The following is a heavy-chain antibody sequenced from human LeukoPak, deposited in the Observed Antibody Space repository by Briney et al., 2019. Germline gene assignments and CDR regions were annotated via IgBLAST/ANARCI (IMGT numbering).Heavy chain of an antibody. CDR3: ARDTSRDGYNYDY. CDR2: IYYSGST. Sequence: SQTLSLTCTVSGGSISSGDYYWSWIRQPPGKGLEWIGYIYYSGSTYYNPSLKSRVTISVDTSKNQFSLELSSVTAADTAVYYCARDTSRDGYNYDYWGQGTLVTVSS. J-gene: IGHJ4*02. V-gene: IGHV4-30-4*01. D-gene: IGHD5-24*01. CDR1: GGSISSGDYY.